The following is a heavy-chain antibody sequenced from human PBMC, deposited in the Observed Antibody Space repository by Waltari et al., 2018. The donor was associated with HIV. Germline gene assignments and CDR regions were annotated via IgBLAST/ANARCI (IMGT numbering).Heavy chain of an antibody. CDR3: ARDHSILSIAVADGTLFAY. CDR1: GFTFSSYS. Sequence: EVQLVESGGGLVQPGGSLRLSCAASGFTFSSYSMNWVRQAPGKGLEWVSYISSSSRTIYSADSVKGRFTISRDNAKNSLYLQMNILRAEDTAVYYCARDHSILSIAVADGTLFAYWGQGTLVTVSS. CDR2: ISSSSRTI. J-gene: IGHJ4*02. V-gene: IGHV3-48*04. D-gene: IGHD6-19*01.